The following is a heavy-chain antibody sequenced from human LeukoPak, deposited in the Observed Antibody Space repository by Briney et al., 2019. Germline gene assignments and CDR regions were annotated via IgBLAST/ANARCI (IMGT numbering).Heavy chain of an antibody. CDR1: GFTFSSYA. CDR3: AILIAVAGTGVDY. D-gene: IGHD6-19*01. J-gene: IGHJ4*02. CDR2: ISGSGGST. V-gene: IGHV3-23*01. Sequence: GGSLRLSCAASGFTFSSYAMSWVRQAPGKGLEWVSAISGSGGSTYYADSVKGRFTISRDNSKNTLYLQMNSLRAEDTVVYYCAILIAVAGTGVDYWGQGTLVTVSS.